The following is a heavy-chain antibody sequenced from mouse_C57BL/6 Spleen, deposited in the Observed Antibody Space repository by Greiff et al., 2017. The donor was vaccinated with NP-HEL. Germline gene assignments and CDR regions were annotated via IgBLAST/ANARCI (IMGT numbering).Heavy chain of an antibody. J-gene: IGHJ2*01. Sequence: QVQLQQPGAELVMPGASVKLSCKASGYTFTSYWMHWVKQRPGQGLEWIGEIDPSDSYTNHNQKFKGKSTLTVDKSSSTAYMQLSSLTSEDSAVYYCARDDYDVGYWGQGTTLTVSS. CDR3: ARDDYDVGY. CDR2: IDPSDSYT. D-gene: IGHD2-4*01. V-gene: IGHV1-69*01. CDR1: GYTFTSYW.